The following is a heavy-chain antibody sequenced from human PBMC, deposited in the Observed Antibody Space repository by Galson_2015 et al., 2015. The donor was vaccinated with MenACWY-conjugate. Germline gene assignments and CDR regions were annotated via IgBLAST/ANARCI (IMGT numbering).Heavy chain of an antibody. CDR1: GFTFGDYA. D-gene: IGHD1-26*01. CDR3: TRDQVGATSFRVSVSPRVGKAPFGYY. Sequence: SLRLSCAASGFTFGDYAMSWFRQAPGKGLEWVGFIRSKAYGGTTEYAASVKGRFTISRDDSKSIAYLQMNSLKTEDTAVYYCTRDQVGATSFRVSVSPRVGKAPFGYYWGQGTLVTVSS. V-gene: IGHV3-49*03. CDR2: IRSKAYGGTT. J-gene: IGHJ4*02.